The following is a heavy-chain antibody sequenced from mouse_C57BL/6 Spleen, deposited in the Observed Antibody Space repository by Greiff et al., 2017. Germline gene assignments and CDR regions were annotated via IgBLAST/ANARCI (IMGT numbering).Heavy chain of an antibody. D-gene: IGHD1-1*01. CDR3: TTPITTVVASDY. CDR1: GFNIKDYY. J-gene: IGHJ2*01. V-gene: IGHV14-1*01. CDR2: IVPEGGST. Sequence: VQLQQSGAELVRPGASVKLSCTASGFNIKDYYMHWVKQRPEQGLEWIGRIVPEGGSTEYAAKFQGKATLTADTSSNTAYLQLSSLTSEDTAVYYCTTPITTVVASDYWGQGTTLTVSS.